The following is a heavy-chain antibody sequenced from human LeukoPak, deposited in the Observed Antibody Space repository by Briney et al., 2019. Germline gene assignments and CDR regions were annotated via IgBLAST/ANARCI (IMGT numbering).Heavy chain of an antibody. CDR1: GFPFSSYW. V-gene: IGHV3-7*03. CDR2: IKQDGSKK. D-gene: IGHD4-17*01. Sequence: GGSLRLSCVASGFPFSSYWMTWVRQAPGKGLEWVANIKQDGSKKSYVDSVKGRFTISRDNAKNSLYLQMNSLRAEDTAVYYCAGVRVTTTLIDYWGQGTLVTVSS. CDR3: AGVRVTTTLIDY. J-gene: IGHJ4*02.